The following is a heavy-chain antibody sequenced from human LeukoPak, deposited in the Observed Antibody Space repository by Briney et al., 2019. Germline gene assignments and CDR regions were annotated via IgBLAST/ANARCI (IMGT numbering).Heavy chain of an antibody. CDR2: INHSGST. D-gene: IGHD3-3*01. CDR1: GTPFSNYY. J-gene: IGHJ6*02. V-gene: IGHV4-34*01. Sequence: SETLSLTCAVYGTPFSNYYWTWIRQPPGKGLGWIGEINHSGSTNYNPSLKSRVTVSLDTSKNQFSLKLSSVTAADTAVYYCARVRTYYDAYGMDVWGQGTTVTVSS. CDR3: ARVRTYYDAYGMDV.